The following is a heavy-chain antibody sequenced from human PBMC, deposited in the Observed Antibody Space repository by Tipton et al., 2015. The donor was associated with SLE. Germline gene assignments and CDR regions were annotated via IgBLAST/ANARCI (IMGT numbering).Heavy chain of an antibody. Sequence: TLSLTCAVYGGSFSGYYWSWIRQPPGKGLEWIGEINHSGSPNYNPSLKSRVTISVDTSKNQFSLKLSSVTAADTAVYYCAREGTGYSYGTLDYWGQGTLVTVSS. CDR2: INHSGSP. J-gene: IGHJ4*02. V-gene: IGHV4-34*01. CDR1: GGSFSGYY. CDR3: AREGTGYSYGTLDY. D-gene: IGHD5-18*01.